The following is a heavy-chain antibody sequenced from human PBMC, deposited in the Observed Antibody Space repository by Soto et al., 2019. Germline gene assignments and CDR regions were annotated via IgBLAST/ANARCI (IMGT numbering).Heavy chain of an antibody. V-gene: IGHV1-18*01. J-gene: IGHJ4*02. CDR3: AGENGGLAGAENYDY. CDR2: ISAYNGNT. D-gene: IGHD1-26*01. CDR1: GYTFTSYG. Sequence: QVQLVQSGAEVKKPGASVKVSCKASGYTFTSYGISWVRQAPGQGLEWMGWISAYNGNTNYAQKLQGRVTMTTDTPTSTASMELRSLRSEDTAVYYCAGENGGLAGAENYDYWGQGTLVTVSS.